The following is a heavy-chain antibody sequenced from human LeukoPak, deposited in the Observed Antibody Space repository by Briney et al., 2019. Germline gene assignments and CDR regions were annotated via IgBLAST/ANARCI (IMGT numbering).Heavy chain of an antibody. Sequence: TGGSLRLSCAASGFTFSSYAMSWVRQAPGKGLEWVSAISGSGGSTYYADSVKGRFTISRGNSKNTLYLQMNSLRAEDTAVYYCSPLPNYGVGFDYWGQGTLVTVSS. CDR1: GFTFSSYA. CDR2: ISGSGGST. CDR3: SPLPNYGVGFDY. J-gene: IGHJ4*02. V-gene: IGHV3-23*01. D-gene: IGHD4-17*01.